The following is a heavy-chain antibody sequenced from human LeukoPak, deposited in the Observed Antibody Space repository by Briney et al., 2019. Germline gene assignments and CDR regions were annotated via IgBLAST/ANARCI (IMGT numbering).Heavy chain of an antibody. CDR1: GGSISSGSYY. D-gene: IGHD5-12*01. J-gene: IGHJ5*02. Sequence: KPSETLSLTCTVSGGSISSGSYYWSWIRQPAGKGLEWIGRIYTSGSTNYNPSLKSRVTISVDTSKNQFSLKLSSVTAADTAVYYCARGYSGYDYVAEAVYNWFDPWGQGTLVTVSS. CDR2: IYTSGST. CDR3: ARGYSGYDYVAEAVYNWFDP. V-gene: IGHV4-61*02.